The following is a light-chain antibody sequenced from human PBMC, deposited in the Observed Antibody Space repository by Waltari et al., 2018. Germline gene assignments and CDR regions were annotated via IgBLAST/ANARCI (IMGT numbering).Light chain of an antibody. CDR2: DDT. J-gene: IGLJ2*01. CDR3: QVWISGTDHP. V-gene: IGLV3-21*02. Sequence: SYVLTQPPSVSVAPGQTARITCGGNNIGGKSVHWDQLKPGQAPELDVYDDTDRPSGIPGRFSGANSGNTATLTISRVEAGDEADYYWQVWISGTDHPFGGGTKLTVL. CDR1: NIGGKS.